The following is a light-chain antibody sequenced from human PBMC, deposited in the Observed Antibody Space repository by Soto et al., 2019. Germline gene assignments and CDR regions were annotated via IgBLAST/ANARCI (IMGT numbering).Light chain of an antibody. CDR2: DVT. V-gene: IGLV2-11*01. CDR3: CSYAGTYILVE. J-gene: IGLJ2*01. Sequence: QSALTQPRSVSGSPGQSVTISCTGTSSDVGYYNYVSWYQQYPGKAPRLIIYDVTKRPSGVPDRFSASKSGNTASLTISGLQAEDEADYYCCSYAGTYILVEFGGGTKLTVL. CDR1: SSDVGYYNY.